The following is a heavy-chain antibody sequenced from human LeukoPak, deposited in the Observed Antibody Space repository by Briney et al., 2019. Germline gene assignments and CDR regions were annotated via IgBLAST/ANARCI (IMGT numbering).Heavy chain of an antibody. CDR3: ARHEYSGSYYGLSWFDP. J-gene: IGHJ5*02. D-gene: IGHD1-26*01. V-gene: IGHV4-39*01. CDR2: IYYSGST. CDR1: GGSISSSGYY. Sequence: PSETLSLTCTVSGGSISSSGYYWGWIRQPPGKGLEWIASIYYSGSTYYNPSLKSRVTISVDTSKNQLSLKLSSLTAVDTAVYYCARHEYSGSYYGLSWFDPWGQGTLVTASS.